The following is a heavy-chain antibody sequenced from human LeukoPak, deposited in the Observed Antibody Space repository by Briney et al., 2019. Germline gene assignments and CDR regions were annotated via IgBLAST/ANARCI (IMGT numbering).Heavy chain of an antibody. J-gene: IGHJ6*03. V-gene: IGHV4-39*07. CDR3: ARLSVIVGSTLEYYYYYMDV. D-gene: IGHD1-26*01. CDR2: IYYSGTT. Sequence: SETLSLTCTVSGGSINSSSFYWGWIRQPPGKGLEWIGSIYYSGTTYYNPSLKSRVTISADKSKNQVSLKLTSVTAADTAVYYCARLSVIVGSTLEYYYYYMDVWGQGTTVTVSS. CDR1: GGSINSSSFY.